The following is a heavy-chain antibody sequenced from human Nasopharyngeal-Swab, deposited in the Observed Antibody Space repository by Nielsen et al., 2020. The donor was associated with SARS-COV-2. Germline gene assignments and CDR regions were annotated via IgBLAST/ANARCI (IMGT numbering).Heavy chain of an antibody. CDR3: ARGQESYSSSWLNWYFDL. V-gene: IGHV3-7*04. CDR1: GFTFNSYW. CDR2: IKQDGSEQ. J-gene: IGHJ2*01. Sequence: GESLKISCAASGFTFNSYWMRWARQAPGKGLEWVANIKQDGSEQYYVDSVKGRFTISRDNSKNTLYLQMNSLRAEDTAVYYCARGQESYSSSWLNWYFDLWGRGTLVTVSS. D-gene: IGHD6-13*01.